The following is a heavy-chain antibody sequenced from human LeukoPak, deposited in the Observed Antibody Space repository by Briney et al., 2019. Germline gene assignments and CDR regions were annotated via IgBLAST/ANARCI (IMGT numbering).Heavy chain of an antibody. J-gene: IGHJ3*02. Sequence: GGSLRLSCAASGFTFSSYWMSWVRQAPGKGLEWVANIKQDGSEKYYVDSVKGRFTISRDNAKNSLYLQMNSLRADDTAVYYCARGVTTGVDAFDIWGQGTMVTVSS. CDR2: IKQDGSEK. CDR3: ARGVTTGVDAFDI. D-gene: IGHD4-17*01. V-gene: IGHV3-7*01. CDR1: GFTFSSYW.